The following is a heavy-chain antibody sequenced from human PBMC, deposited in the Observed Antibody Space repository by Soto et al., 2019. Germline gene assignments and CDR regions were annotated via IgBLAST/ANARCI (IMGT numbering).Heavy chain of an antibody. CDR3: ARGTYCGGDCYSWWSVDKFDP. CDR1: GYTFTIYY. J-gene: IGHJ5*02. Sequence: GASVKVSCKASGYTFTIYYIHWVRQAHGQGLEWMGIINPSGGSTSYAQKFQGRVTMTRDTSTSTVYMELSSLRSEDTAVYYCARGTYCGGDCYSWWSVDKFDPWGQATLVTVSS. V-gene: IGHV1-46*01. CDR2: INPSGGST. D-gene: IGHD2-21*02.